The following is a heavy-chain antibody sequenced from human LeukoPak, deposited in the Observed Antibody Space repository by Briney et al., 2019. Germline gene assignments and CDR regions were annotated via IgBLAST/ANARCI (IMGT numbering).Heavy chain of an antibody. J-gene: IGHJ4*02. CDR1: GYTFTSYG. CDR2: INPHSGGT. D-gene: IGHD3-22*01. Sequence: GASVKVSCKASGYTFTSYGISWVRQAPGQGLEWMGWINPHSGGTNSAQVFQGRVTMTRDTSISTAYMELGRLRSDDTAVYYCARAPYYYDSSGPIDYWGQGTLVTVSS. CDR3: ARAPYYYDSSGPIDY. V-gene: IGHV1-2*02.